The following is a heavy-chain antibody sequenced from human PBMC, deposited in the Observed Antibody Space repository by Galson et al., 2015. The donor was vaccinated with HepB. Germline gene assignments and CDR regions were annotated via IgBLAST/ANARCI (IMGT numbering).Heavy chain of an antibody. CDR2: IRGGGGST. CDR3: AKDPGFDFYSGKSTTFDV. V-gene: IGHV3-23*01. J-gene: IGHJ4*02. CDR1: GFSFGGCA. D-gene: IGHD3-3*01. Sequence: SLRLSCAASGFSFGGCAMSWVRQAPGKGLEWVSTIRGGGGSTYYAESVRGRFTTSRDNSRNTLYLHMDGLRVEDTAMYFCAKDPGFDFYSGKSTTFDVWGRGTRVTVSS.